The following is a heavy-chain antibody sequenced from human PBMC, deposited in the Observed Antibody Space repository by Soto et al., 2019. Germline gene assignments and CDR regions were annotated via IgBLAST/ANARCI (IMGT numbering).Heavy chain of an antibody. CDR3: ARGGYYYGSGRRSNWFDP. CDR2: INHSGST. J-gene: IGHJ5*02. Sequence: SGTLSLTCAVYGGSFSVYYWCWFRQPPGKGLEWIGEINHSGSTNYNPSLKSRVTISVDTSKNQFSLILSSVTAADTAVYYCARGGYYYGSGRRSNWFDPWGQGTLV. CDR1: GGSFSVYY. V-gene: IGHV4-34*01. D-gene: IGHD3-10*01.